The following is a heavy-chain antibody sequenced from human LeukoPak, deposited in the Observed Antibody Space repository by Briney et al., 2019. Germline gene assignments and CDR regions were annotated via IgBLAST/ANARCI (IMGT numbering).Heavy chain of an antibody. CDR3: ARGGPPLDY. Sequence: SETLSLTCAVYGGSFSGYYWSWIRQPPGKGLEWIGGINHSGSTNYNPSLKSRVTISVDTSKNQFSLKLSSVTAADTAVYYCARGGPPLDYWGQGTLVTVSS. CDR2: INHSGST. CDR1: GGSFSGYY. V-gene: IGHV4-34*01. J-gene: IGHJ4*02.